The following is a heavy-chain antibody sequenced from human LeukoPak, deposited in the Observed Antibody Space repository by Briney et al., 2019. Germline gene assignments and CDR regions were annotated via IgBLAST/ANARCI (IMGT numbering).Heavy chain of an antibody. J-gene: IGHJ6*02. V-gene: IGHV3-23*01. CDR3: AEGYLYYSYYGMDV. Sequence: PGGSLRLSCAASGFTFSSYAMSWVRQAPGKGLEWVSGISGSGGSTYYADSVKGRFTISRDNSKNTLYLQMNSLRAEDTAVYYCAEGYLYYSYYGMDVRGQGTTVTVSS. D-gene: IGHD2-15*01. CDR1: GFTFSSYA. CDR2: ISGSGGST.